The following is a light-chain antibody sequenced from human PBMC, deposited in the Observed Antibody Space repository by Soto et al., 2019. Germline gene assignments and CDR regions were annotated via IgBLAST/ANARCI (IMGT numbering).Light chain of an antibody. CDR1: QSISIW. J-gene: IGKJ1*01. CDR2: KAS. V-gene: IGKV1-5*03. Sequence: DIQMTQRTSTLSASVGDRVTITXXASQSISIWLAWYQQKPGKAPKILIYKASSLESGVPSRFSGSGSGTEFTLTISSLQPDDFATYYCQQYSTYTPRTFGQGTKVDI. CDR3: QQYSTYTPRT.